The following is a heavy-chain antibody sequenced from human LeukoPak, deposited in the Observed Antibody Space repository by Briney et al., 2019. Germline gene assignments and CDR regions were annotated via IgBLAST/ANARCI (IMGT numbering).Heavy chain of an antibody. CDR1: GGSFSGYY. J-gene: IGHJ4*02. V-gene: IGHV4-59*12. CDR3: ARDRAGYSSGWFTFDY. CDR2: IHYSGST. D-gene: IGHD6-19*01. Sequence: SETLSLTCAVYGGSFSGYYWSWLRQPPGKGLEWIGYIHYSGSTNYNPSLKSRVTISVDTSKNQFSLKLSSVTAADTAVYYCARDRAGYSSGWFTFDYWGQGTLVTVSS.